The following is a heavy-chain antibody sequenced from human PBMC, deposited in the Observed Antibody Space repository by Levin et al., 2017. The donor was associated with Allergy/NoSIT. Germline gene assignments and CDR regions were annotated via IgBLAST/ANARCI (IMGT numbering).Heavy chain of an antibody. J-gene: IGHJ4*02. CDR1: GFPLTTSGMC. CDR3: ARATNHYYGRGFDY. Sequence: SGPTLVKPTQTLTLTCTFSGFPLTTSGMCVSWIRQPPGNALEWLACIDWDDDKYYSTSLKTRLTISRDTSKNQVVLTMTSMDPVDTATYYCARATNHYYGRGFDYWGQGTPVTVSS. D-gene: IGHD3-10*01. CDR2: IDWDDDK. V-gene: IGHV2-70*11.